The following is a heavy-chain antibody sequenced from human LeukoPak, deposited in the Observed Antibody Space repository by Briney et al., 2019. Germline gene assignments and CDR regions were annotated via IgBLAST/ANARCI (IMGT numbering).Heavy chain of an antibody. J-gene: IGHJ6*03. CDR1: GGTFSSYA. CDR3: ARTGYGTNYYYYMDV. V-gene: IGHV1-69*13. D-gene: IGHD6-13*01. CDR2: IIPIFGTA. Sequence: ASVRVSCKASGGTFSSYAISWVRQAPGQGLEWMGGIIPIFGTANYAQKFQGRVTITADESTSTAYMELSSLRSEDTAVYYCARTGYGTNYYYYMDVWGKGTTVTVSS.